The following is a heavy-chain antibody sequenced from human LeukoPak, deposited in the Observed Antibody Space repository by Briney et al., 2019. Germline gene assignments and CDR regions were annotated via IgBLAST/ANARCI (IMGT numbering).Heavy chain of an antibody. CDR1: GFIISGDY. CDR3: ARSFYYGSGSHGMDV. V-gene: IGHV3-74*01. J-gene: IGHJ6*02. Sequence: GGSLRLTCAASGFIISGDYMHWVRQVPGKGLVWVSRINGDGSGADYADSVKGRFTISRDNAKNTLYLQMNSLRAEDTAVYYCARSFYYGSGSHGMDVWGQGTTVTVSS. CDR2: INGDGSGA. D-gene: IGHD3-10*01.